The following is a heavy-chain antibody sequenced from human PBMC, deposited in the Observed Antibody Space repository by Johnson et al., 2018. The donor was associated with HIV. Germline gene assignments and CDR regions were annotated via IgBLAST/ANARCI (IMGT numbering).Heavy chain of an antibody. CDR3: ARDSLYYYDSSGLSAFDI. D-gene: IGHD3-22*01. CDR2: IYTGGRT. V-gene: IGHV3-53*01. CDR1: GLTVSSNY. J-gene: IGHJ3*02. Sequence: VQVVESGGGLIQPGGSLRLSCVASGLTVSSNYMTWVRQAPGKGLEWVSMIYTGGRTEYADSVKGRFTVSRDNAKNSLYLQMNSLRAEDTAVYYCARDSLYYYDSSGLSAFDIWGQGTMVTVSS.